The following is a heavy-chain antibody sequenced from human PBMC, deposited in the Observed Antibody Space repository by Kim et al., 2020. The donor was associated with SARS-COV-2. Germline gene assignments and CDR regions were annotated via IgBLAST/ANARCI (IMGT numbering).Heavy chain of an antibody. J-gene: IGHJ4*02. Sequence: PSRKSRVTISGATSKNQFSLKLSSVTAADTAVYYCARLRIAAAGLYFDYWGQGTLVTVSS. D-gene: IGHD6-13*01. CDR3: ARLRIAAAGLYFDY. V-gene: IGHV4-39*01.